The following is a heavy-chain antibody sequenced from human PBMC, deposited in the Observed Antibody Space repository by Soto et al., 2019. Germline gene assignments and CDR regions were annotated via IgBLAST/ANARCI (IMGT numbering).Heavy chain of an antibody. D-gene: IGHD6-6*01. V-gene: IGHV3-9*01. Sequence: EVQLVESGGGLVQPGRSLRLSCAASGFIFDDYAMHWVRQAPGKGLEWVSVISGNSGSLGYADSVKGRFTISRDNAKNSLYLQMNSLRAEDPALYYCAKDRYSSSAYSYYGMDAWGQGTTVTVSS. J-gene: IGHJ6*02. CDR3: AKDRYSSSAYSYYGMDA. CDR2: ISGNSGSL. CDR1: GFIFDDYA.